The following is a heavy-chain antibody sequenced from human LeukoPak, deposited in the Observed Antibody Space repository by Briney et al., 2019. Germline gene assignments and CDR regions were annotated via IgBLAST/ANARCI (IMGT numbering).Heavy chain of an antibody. CDR2: ISSSSSYI. V-gene: IGHV3-21*01. D-gene: IGHD6-19*01. Sequence: PGGSLRLSCAASGFNFDNYNMNWVRQAQGKGLEWVSSISSSSSYIYDADSVKGRFTISRDNAKNSLYLQMNSLRAEDTAVYFCARYTSGWFDYWGQGTLVTVPS. CDR3: ARYTSGWFDY. J-gene: IGHJ5*01. CDR1: GFNFDNYN.